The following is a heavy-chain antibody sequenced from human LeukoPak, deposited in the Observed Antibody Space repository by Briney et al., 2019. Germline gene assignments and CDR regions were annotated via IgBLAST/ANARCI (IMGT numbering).Heavy chain of an antibody. J-gene: IGHJ4*02. CDR3: ARTVYYYDSSGYYFDY. CDR2: INPNSGGT. V-gene: IGHV1-2*02. D-gene: IGHD3-22*01. Sequence: ASVKVSCKASGYTFTSYYIHWVRQAPGQGLEWMGWINPNSGGTNTAQKFQGRVTMTRDTSLSTAYMELSRLRSDDTAVYYCARTVYYYDSSGYYFDYWGQGTRVTVSS. CDR1: GYTFTSYY.